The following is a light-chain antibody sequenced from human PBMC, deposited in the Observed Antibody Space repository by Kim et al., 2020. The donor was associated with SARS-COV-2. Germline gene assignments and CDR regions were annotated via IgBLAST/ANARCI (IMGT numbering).Light chain of an antibody. Sequence: SIGVRVTITCRTSQNIDRYLNWYQQKTGSAPKLLIYAASSLQSGVPSRFSGSGSGTDFTLTISGLQPEDIATYYCQQNFGSPPWTFGQGTKVDIK. CDR1: QNIDRY. CDR2: AAS. CDR3: QQNFGSPPWT. V-gene: IGKV1-39*01. J-gene: IGKJ1*01.